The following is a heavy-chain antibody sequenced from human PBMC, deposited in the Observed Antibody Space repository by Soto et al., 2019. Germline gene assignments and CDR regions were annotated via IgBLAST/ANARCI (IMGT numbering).Heavy chain of an antibody. Sequence: PGGSLRLSCAASGFTFNIFAMGWVRQPPGQGLEWISGISGSGESTYYADSVEGRFTISRDDSKNTVHLELNSLKAEDTAVYYCAEDGGITMFRGRARGFDIWGPGTMVTVSS. CDR1: GFTFNIFA. J-gene: IGHJ3*02. CDR3: AEDGGITMFRGRARGFDI. D-gene: IGHD3-10*01. CDR2: ISGSGEST. V-gene: IGHV3-23*01.